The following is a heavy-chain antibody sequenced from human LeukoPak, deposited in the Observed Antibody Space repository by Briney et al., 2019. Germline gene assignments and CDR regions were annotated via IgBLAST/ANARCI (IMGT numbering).Heavy chain of an antibody. CDR3: VRDSGGSYYYPSDY. V-gene: IGHV1-2*02. CDR2: FSPKTGGS. J-gene: IGHJ4*02. Sequence: PGGSLRLSCAASGFTFSSYAMHWVRQAPGHGLEWMGWFSPKTGGSHFAQKFRGRVAMTTDTSISTAYLELSSLRSDDTAVYYCVRDSGGSYYYPSDYWGQGTLVTVSS. CDR1: GFTFSSYA. D-gene: IGHD1-26*01.